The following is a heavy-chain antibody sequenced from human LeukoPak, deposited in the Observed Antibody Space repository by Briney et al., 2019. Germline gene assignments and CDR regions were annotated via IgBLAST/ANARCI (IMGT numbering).Heavy chain of an antibody. J-gene: IGHJ4*02. CDR2: ILYDGTMK. Sequence: GGSLRLSCAASEFSVGSNYMTWVRQAPGKGLEWVAVILYDGTMKYYADSVKGRFTISRDNSQNTLYLQMNILRAEDTAVYYCARDPRGPTGYDSSGRDSFDYWGQGTLVTVSS. CDR3: ARDPRGPTGYDSSGRDSFDY. D-gene: IGHD3-22*01. V-gene: IGHV3-30*03. CDR1: EFSVGSNY.